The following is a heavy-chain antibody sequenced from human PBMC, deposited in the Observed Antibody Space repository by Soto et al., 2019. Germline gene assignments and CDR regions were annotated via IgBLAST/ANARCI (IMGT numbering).Heavy chain of an antibody. CDR2: VSPPFRTS. D-gene: IGHD3-10*01. CDR1: GVSFNNNG. J-gene: IGHJ6*02. CDR3: ARVLYYGSGSYSPYGMDV. Sequence: QVQLVQSGAEVKKPGSSVKVSCKTSGVSFNNNGIGWVRQAPGHGLEWMGGVSPPFRTSNYARKFQGRISITADASTGTGNMELRSLTSEDTAQYYCARVLYYGSGSYSPYGMDVWGQGTRVTVSS. V-gene: IGHV1-69*01.